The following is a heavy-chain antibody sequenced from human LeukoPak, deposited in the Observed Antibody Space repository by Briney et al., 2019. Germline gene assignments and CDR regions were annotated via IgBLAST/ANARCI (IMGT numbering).Heavy chain of an antibody. V-gene: IGHV3-48*02. J-gene: IGHJ4*02. Sequence: GGSLRLSCAASGFTFSSYSMNWVRQAPGKGLEWVSYISSSSSTIYYADSVKGRFTISRDNAKNSLYLQMNSLRDEDTAVYYCARGGQTPKWLVPDYWGQGTLVTVSS. CDR3: ARGGQTPKWLVPDY. CDR2: ISSSSSTI. CDR1: GFTFSSYS. D-gene: IGHD6-19*01.